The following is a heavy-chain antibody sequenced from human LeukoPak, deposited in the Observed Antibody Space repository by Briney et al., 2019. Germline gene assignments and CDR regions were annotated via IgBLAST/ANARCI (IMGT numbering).Heavy chain of an antibody. Sequence: PSGTLSLTCAVSGGSISSSNWWSWVRQPPGKGLEWIGEIYHSGSTNYNPSLKSRVTISVDKSKNQFSLKLSSVTAADTAVYYCARSQDYDDYLGFDYWGQGTLVTVSS. V-gene: IGHV4-4*02. CDR1: GGSISSSNW. CDR3: ARSQDYDDYLGFDY. CDR2: IYHSGST. J-gene: IGHJ4*02. D-gene: IGHD4-17*01.